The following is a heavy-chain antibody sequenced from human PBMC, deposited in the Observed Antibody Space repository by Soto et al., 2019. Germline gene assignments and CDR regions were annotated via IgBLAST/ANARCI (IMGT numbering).Heavy chain of an antibody. Sequence: PGGSLRLSCAASGFTFRSYAMHWVRQAPGKGLEWVAVISYDGSNKYYADSVKGRFTISRDNSKNTLYLQMNSLRAEDTAVHSPASDRGHITMIVVSYWGQGTLVTSPQ. CDR3: ASDRGHITMIVVSY. CDR2: ISYDGSNK. D-gene: IGHD3-22*01. V-gene: IGHV3-30-3*01. J-gene: IGHJ4*02. CDR1: GFTFRSYA.